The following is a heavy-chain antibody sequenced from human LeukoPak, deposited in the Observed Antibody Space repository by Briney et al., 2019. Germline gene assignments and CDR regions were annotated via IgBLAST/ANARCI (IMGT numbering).Heavy chain of an antibody. D-gene: IGHD2-2*02. V-gene: IGHV3-21*01. CDR2: ISSSSSYI. Sequence: GGSLRLSCAASGFTFSSYSMNWVRQAPGKGLEWVSSISSSSSYIYYADSVKGRFTISRDNAKNSPYLQMNSLRAEDTAVYYCARDVVVVPAAICLDYWGQGTLVTVSS. CDR1: GFTFSSYS. CDR3: ARDVVVVPAAICLDY. J-gene: IGHJ4*02.